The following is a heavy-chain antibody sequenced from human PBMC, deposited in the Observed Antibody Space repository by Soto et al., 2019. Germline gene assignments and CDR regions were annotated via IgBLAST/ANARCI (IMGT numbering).Heavy chain of an antibody. J-gene: IGHJ4*02. V-gene: IGHV4-28*01. CDR2: IYYSGNT. D-gene: IGHD2-15*01. CDR3: ARIPYGGNAYFDY. Sequence: PSETLSLTCAVSGYSISSNNWWGWIRQPPEKGLEWTGYIYYSGNTYYNPSLKSRVTMSVDTSKNQFSLKLSSVTAVDTAVYYCARIPYGGNAYFDYWGPGALVTVSS. CDR1: GYSISSNNW.